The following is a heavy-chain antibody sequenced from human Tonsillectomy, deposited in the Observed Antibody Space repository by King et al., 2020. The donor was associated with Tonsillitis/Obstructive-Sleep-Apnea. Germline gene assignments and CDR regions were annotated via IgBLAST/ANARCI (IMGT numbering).Heavy chain of an antibody. CDR3: AREFFGGYVIYDNMGY. Sequence: VQLVESGAEVKKPGASVKVTCKASGYTFTKYYMHWVRQAPGQGLEWMGVINPSGVSTSYAQNFQGRVTMTRDTSTSTVYMELSSLRPEDTAVYYCAREFFGGYVIYDNMGYWGQGTLVTVPS. V-gene: IGHV1-46*01. J-gene: IGHJ4*02. D-gene: IGHD3-9*01. CDR1: GYTFTKYY. CDR2: INPSGVST.